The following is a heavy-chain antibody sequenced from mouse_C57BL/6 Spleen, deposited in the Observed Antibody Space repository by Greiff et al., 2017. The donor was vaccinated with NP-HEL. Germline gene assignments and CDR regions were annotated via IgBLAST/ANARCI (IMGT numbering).Heavy chain of an antibody. J-gene: IGHJ4*01. D-gene: IGHD2-4*01. Sequence: VQLQQSGPGLVQPSPSLSITCTVSGFSLTSYGVHLVRQSPGQGLEWLGVIWRGGSTDYNAAFMSRLSITKDNSKSQVFFKMNSLQADDTAIYYCAKKDDYDAFAMDYWGQGTSVTVSS. CDR1: GFSLTSYG. CDR2: IWRGGST. V-gene: IGHV2-5*01. CDR3: AKKDDYDAFAMDY.